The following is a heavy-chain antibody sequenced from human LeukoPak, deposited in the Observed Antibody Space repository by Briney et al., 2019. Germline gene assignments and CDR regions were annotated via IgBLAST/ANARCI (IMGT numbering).Heavy chain of an antibody. CDR3: AKSWNYYDSSGDDALDI. D-gene: IGHD3-22*01. V-gene: IGHV3-23*01. CDR1: GFTFSSYA. Sequence: GGSLRLACAASGFTFSSYAMSWVRQAPGKGLEWVSAISGSGGSTYYADSVKGRFTISRDNSKNTLYLQMNSLRAEDTAVYYCAKSWNYYDSSGDDALDIWGQGTMVTVSS. J-gene: IGHJ3*02. CDR2: ISGSGGST.